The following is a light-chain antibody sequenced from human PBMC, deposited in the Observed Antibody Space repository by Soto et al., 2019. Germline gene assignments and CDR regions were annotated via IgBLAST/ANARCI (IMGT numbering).Light chain of an antibody. CDR3: QQYNSYSET. J-gene: IGKJ1*01. CDR1: QSISSW. Sequence: DIQMTQSPSTLSASVGDRVTITCRASQSISSWLAWYQQKPGKAPKLLIYDASSLESGVPSRFSGSGSGTEFTLTISSLQPDEFATYYCQQYNSYSETFGQGTKVDIK. V-gene: IGKV1-5*01. CDR2: DAS.